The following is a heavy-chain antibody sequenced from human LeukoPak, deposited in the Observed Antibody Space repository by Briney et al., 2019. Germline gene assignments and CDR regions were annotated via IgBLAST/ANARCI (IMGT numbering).Heavy chain of an antibody. J-gene: IGHJ6*04. V-gene: IGHV1-2*04. CDR1: GYTLTGYY. CDR2: INPNSGGT. D-gene: IGHD3-10*01. Sequence: ASVKVSCKASGYTLTGYYMHWVRQAPGQGLEWMGWINPNSGGTNYAQKFQDWVTMTRDTSISTAYMELSRLRSDDTAVYYCARDQYYGSGSSAMDVWGKGTTVTVSS. CDR3: ARDQYYGSGSSAMDV.